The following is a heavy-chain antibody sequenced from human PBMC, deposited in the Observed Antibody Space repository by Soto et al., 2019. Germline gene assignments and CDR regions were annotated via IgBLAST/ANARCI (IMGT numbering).Heavy chain of an antibody. CDR1: GYIFTSYH. V-gene: IGHV1-18*01. CDR2: ITAYNGNA. J-gene: IGHJ6*02. CDR3: ARGSSSWYSDYDYGLNV. Sequence: GASVKVSFKTSGYIFTSYHINWVRQAPGQGLEWMGWITAYNGNANYAQKFQGRVTMTTDTSTSTAYMEVRTLRSDDTAVYYCARGSSSWYSDYDYGLNVWGQGTTVTVSS. D-gene: IGHD6-13*01.